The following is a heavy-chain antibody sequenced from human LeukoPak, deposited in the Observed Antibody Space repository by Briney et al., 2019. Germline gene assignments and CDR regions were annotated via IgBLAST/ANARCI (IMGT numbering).Heavy chain of an antibody. D-gene: IGHD5/OR15-5a*01. Sequence: GGSLRLSCAASGFTFRTYAMNWVRQAPGKGLQWVSCITGSGGNIWYADSVRGRLTISRDNSNNMVYLQMNSLRAEDTALYFCAKDLTPDGLYDIDSWGQGTPVIVSS. CDR3: AKDLTPDGLYDIDS. CDR1: GFTFRTYA. CDR2: ITGSGGNI. V-gene: IGHV3-23*01. J-gene: IGHJ4*02.